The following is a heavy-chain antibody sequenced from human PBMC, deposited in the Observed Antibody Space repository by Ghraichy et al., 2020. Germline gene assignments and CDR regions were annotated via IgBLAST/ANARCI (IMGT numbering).Heavy chain of an antibody. D-gene: IGHD3-10*01. Sequence: GSLRLSCAASGFTVSSNYMNWVRQAPGKGLEWVSVIYSGGSTYYADSVKGRFTISRDNSKNTLYLQMNSLRAEDTAVYYCARVYGSGSYYNGKGWFDPWGQGTLVTVSS. CDR3: ARVYGSGSYYNGKGWFDP. CDR2: IYSGGST. V-gene: IGHV3-53*01. CDR1: GFTVSSNY. J-gene: IGHJ5*02.